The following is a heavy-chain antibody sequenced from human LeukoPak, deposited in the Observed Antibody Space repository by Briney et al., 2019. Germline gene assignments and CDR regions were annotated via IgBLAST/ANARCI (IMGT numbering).Heavy chain of an antibody. CDR3: ARGKDVGVLPLGY. Sequence: ASVKVSCKASGYTFTSYDINWVRQATGQGLEWMGWMNPNSGNTGYAQKFQGRVTITRNTSISTAYMELSSLRSEGTAVYYCARGKDVGVLPLGYWGQGTLVTVSS. CDR1: GYTFTSYD. CDR2: MNPNSGNT. J-gene: IGHJ4*02. V-gene: IGHV1-8*03. D-gene: IGHD1-26*01.